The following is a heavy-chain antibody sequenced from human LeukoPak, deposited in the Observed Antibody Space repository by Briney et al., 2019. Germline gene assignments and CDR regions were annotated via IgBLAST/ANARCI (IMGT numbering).Heavy chain of an antibody. CDR1: GFTFSSYA. J-gene: IGHJ4*02. CDR3: AKQCGGSDDYGDYGYYFDY. D-gene: IGHD4-17*01. CDR2: ISGSGGST. V-gene: IGHV3-23*01. Sequence: PGGPLRLSCAASGFTFSSYAMSWVRQAPGKGLEWVSAISGSGGSTYYADSVKGRFTISRDNSKNTLYLQMNSLRAEDTAVYYCAKQCGGSDDYGDYGYYFDYWGQGTLVTVSS.